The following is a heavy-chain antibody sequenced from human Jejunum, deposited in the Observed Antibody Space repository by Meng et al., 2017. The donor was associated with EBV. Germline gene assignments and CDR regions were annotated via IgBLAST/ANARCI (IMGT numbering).Heavy chain of an antibody. CDR2: MYYTGKA. D-gene: IGHD4/OR15-4a*01. CDR3: ARGRGYDYGDS. Sequence: VQLQESGPGLLKPSETLSLTCSVSGDSVSGYNYWTWIRQPPGKGLEWIGNMYYTGKAIYKPSLQRRDTISVDTSKNQFSLRVTSVTAADTAIYYCARGRGYDYGDSWGQGTLVTVSS. CDR1: GDSVSGYNY. J-gene: IGHJ5*02. V-gene: IGHV4-61*01.